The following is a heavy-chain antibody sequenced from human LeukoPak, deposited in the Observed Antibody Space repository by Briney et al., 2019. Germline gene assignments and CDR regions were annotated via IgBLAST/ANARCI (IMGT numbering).Heavy chain of an antibody. V-gene: IGHV3-21*01. D-gene: IGHD1-26*01. CDR2: ISSSSSYI. J-gene: IGHJ4*02. CDR1: GFTFSSFS. CDR3: ARVSRGKWELLGAHDY. Sequence: GGSLRLSCAASGFTFSSFSMNWVRQAPGKGLEWVSSISSSSSYIHYADSVKGRFTISRDNAKNSVYLQMNSLRAEDTAVYYCARVSRGKWELLGAHDYWGQGTLVTVSS.